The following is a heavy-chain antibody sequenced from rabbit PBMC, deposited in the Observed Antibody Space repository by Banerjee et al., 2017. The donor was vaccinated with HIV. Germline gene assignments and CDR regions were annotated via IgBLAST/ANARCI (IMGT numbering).Heavy chain of an antibody. D-gene: IGHD1-1*01. V-gene: IGHV1S40*01. CDR3: AREGYGGSSGYNNL. J-gene: IGHJ4*01. CDR1: GFSFSSYYY. Sequence: QSLEESGGDLVKPGASLTLTCTASGFSFSSYYYMCWVRQAPGKGLEWIACIYAGSSGSTWYASWAKGRFTISKTSSTTVTLQMTSLTAADTATYFCAREGYGGSSGYNNLWGPGTLVTVS. CDR2: IYAGSSGST.